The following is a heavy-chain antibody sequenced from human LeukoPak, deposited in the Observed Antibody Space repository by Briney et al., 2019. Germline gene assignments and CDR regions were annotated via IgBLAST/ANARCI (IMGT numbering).Heavy chain of an antibody. CDR1: GGSISSGGYS. J-gene: IGHJ5*02. CDR3: ASSYYYGSGKLLFDP. Sequence: SQTLSLTCAVSGGSISSGGYSWSWIRQPPGKGLEWIGYIYHSGSTYYNPSLKSRVTISVDRSKNQFSLKLSSVTAADTTAYYCASSYYYGSGKLLFDPWAREPWSPSPQ. D-gene: IGHD3-10*01. V-gene: IGHV4-30-2*01. CDR2: IYHSGST.